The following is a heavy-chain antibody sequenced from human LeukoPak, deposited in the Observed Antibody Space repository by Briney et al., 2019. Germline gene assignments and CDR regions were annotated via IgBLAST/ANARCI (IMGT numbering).Heavy chain of an antibody. V-gene: IGHV3-21*01. J-gene: IGHJ4*02. CDR3: ARDRIVGATGVPRY. CDR2: ISSSSSYI. D-gene: IGHD1-26*01. Sequence: GGSLRHSCPASGFTYISHSMNWVRQAPAKGLEWVSSISSSSSYIYYADSVKGRFTISRDNAKNSLYLQMNSLRSEDTAVYYCARDRIVGATGVPRYWGQGTLVTVSS. CDR1: GFTYISHS.